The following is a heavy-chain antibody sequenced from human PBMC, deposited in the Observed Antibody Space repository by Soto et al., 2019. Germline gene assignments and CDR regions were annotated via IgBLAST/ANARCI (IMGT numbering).Heavy chain of an antibody. CDR3: AREPATAKPEGVDF. CDR1: GYTFSDYY. CDR2: INPSSGGT. D-gene: IGHD1-1*01. Sequence: APVKVSCKASGYTFSDYYIHWVRKAPGQGLEWMGWINPSSGGTKYAPKFQGGVTMTRDTSITTAYMELSRLRSGDTAVYYCAREPATAKPEGVDFWGQGTLVTVSS. J-gene: IGHJ4*02. V-gene: IGHV1-2*02.